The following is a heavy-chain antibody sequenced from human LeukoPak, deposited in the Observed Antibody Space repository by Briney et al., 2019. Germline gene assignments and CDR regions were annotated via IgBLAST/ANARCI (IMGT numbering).Heavy chain of an antibody. J-gene: IGHJ4*02. CDR2: IYYSGST. D-gene: IGHD3-10*01. CDR1: GGSISSGGYY. CDR3: ARSPPSWRRSPSEGSFDY. Sequence: SETLSLTCTVSGGSISSGGYYWSWIRQHPGKGLEWIGYIYYSGSTYYNPSLKSRVTISVDTSKNQFSLKLSSVTAADTAVYYCARSPPSWRRSPSEGSFDYWGQGTLVTVTS. V-gene: IGHV4-31*03.